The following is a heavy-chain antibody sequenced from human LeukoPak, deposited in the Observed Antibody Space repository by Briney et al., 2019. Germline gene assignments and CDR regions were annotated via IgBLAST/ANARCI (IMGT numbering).Heavy chain of an antibody. CDR3: ARDRVPLYGSGSYYVY. CDR1: GYTFTSYG. J-gene: IGHJ4*02. D-gene: IGHD3-10*01. Sequence: ASVKVPCKASGYTFTSYGISWVRQAPGQGLEWMGWISAYNGNTNYAQKLQGRVTMTTDTSTSTAYMELRSLRSDDTAVYYCARDRVPLYGSGSYYVYWGQGTLVTVSS. CDR2: ISAYNGNT. V-gene: IGHV1-18*04.